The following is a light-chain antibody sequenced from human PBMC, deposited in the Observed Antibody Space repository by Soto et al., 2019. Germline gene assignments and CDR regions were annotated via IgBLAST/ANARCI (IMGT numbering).Light chain of an antibody. J-gene: IGLJ2*01. CDR1: SSNIGVNY. V-gene: IGLV1-47*01. CDR3: ATWDDSLSGVV. Sequence: QSVLTQPPSASGTPGQRVTISCSGSSSNIGVNYVYWYQQLPGTAPKLLIYTNNQRPSGVPDRFSGSKSGTSASLAISGLRSEDEADYHCATWDDSLSGVVFGGGTKLTV. CDR2: TNN.